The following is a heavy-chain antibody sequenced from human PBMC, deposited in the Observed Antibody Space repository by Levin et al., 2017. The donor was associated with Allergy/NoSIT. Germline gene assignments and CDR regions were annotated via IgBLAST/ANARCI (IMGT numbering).Heavy chain of an antibody. D-gene: IGHD2-15*01. J-gene: IGHJ5*02. CDR1: GFSFSDSY. Sequence: GGSLRLSCAASGFSFSDSYMTWIRQAPGKGLEWVSYISRRGDYANYADAVKGRFTISRDNAKNSLSLHMNSLRAEDTAVYYCARTVGYGDCSGGSCSNWFDPWGQGTLVTVSS. CDR2: ISRRGDYA. CDR3: ARTVGYGDCSGGSCSNWFDP. V-gene: IGHV3-11*03.